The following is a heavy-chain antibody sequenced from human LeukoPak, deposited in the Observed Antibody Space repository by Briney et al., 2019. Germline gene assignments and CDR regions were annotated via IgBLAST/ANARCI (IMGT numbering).Heavy chain of an antibody. CDR2: INHSGST. V-gene: IGHV4-34*01. D-gene: IGHD6-13*01. CDR3: ARPAKGAIASGGTPHWYFDL. Sequence: PSETLSLTCAVYGGSFSGYYWSWIRQPPGKGLEWIGEINHSGSTNYNPSLKSRVTISVDTSKNQFSLKLKSVTAADTAVYYCARPAKGAIASGGTPHWYFDLWGRGTLVTVSS. J-gene: IGHJ2*01. CDR1: GGSFSGYY.